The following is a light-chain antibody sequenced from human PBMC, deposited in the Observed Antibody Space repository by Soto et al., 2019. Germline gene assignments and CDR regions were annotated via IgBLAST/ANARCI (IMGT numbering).Light chain of an antibody. V-gene: IGKV3-20*01. CDR1: QTVRNNY. Sequence: EFVLTQSPGTLSLSPGERANLSCRASQTVRNNYLAWYQKKPGQAPRLLIYDASSRATGIPDRFSGGGSGTDFNLTISRLETEDFAVYYCQQFSSYPLTVGGGTKVEIK. CDR2: DAS. J-gene: IGKJ4*01. CDR3: QQFSSYPLT.